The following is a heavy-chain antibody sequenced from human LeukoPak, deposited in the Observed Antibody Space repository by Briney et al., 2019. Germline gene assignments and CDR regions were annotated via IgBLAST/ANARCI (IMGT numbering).Heavy chain of an antibody. V-gene: IGHV4-39*07. CDR2: ISHSGST. D-gene: IGHD3-22*01. J-gene: IGHJ4*02. CDR1: GGSISSGDYY. Sequence: SETLSLTCTVSGGSISSGDYYWSWIRQPPGKGLEWIGEISHSGSTTYNPSLRSRVTISGDTSKKQFSLKLSSVTAADTAVYYCVTYYYGSSAPKRNYWGQGILVTVSS. CDR3: VTYYYGSSAPKRNY.